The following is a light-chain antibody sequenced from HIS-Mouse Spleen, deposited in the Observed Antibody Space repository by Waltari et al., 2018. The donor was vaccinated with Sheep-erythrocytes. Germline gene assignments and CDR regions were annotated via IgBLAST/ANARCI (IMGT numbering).Light chain of an antibody. J-gene: IGLJ1*01. CDR1: RRYCGGFNH. CDR3: CSYAGSYNHV. V-gene: IGLV2-11*01. CDR2: EVS. Sequence: QAALTPPPPGFRAPGQAITILFPGTRRYCGGFNHCPWYQQHPGKAPKRMIYEVSKRPSGVPDRFSGSKSGNTASLTISGLQAEDEADYYCCSYAGSYNHVFATGTKVTVL.